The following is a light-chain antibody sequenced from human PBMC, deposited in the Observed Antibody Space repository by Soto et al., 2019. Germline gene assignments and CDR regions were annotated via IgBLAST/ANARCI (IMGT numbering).Light chain of an antibody. CDR1: QSVSSN. V-gene: IGKV3D-20*01. CDR2: DAT. Sequence: EIVMTQSPATLSVSPGERATLSCRASQSVSSNLAWYRQKPGLPPRLLIYDATSRANGIPERFSGRGSGTRFTLTISRLEPEDFAVYYCQQYGSTPWTFGRGTKVDIK. CDR3: QQYGSTPWT. J-gene: IGKJ1*01.